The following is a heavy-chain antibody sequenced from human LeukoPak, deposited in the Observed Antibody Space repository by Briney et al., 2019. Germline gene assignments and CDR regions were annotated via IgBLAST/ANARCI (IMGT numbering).Heavy chain of an antibody. CDR3: AKAYYDSSGFY. Sequence: SGGSLRLSCAASGFTFSSCAMTWVRQAPGKGLEWVANIKQDGSEKFYVDSVKGRFTISRDNAKNLLYLQMNSLRAEDTAVYYCAKAYYDSSGFYWGQGTLVTVSS. CDR2: IKQDGSEK. V-gene: IGHV3-7*01. D-gene: IGHD3-22*01. CDR1: GFTFSSCA. J-gene: IGHJ4*02.